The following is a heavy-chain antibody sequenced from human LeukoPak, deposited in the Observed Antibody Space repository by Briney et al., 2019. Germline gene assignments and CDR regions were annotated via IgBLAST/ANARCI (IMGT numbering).Heavy chain of an antibody. CDR2: INHSGST. CDR3: ARRRIAAAGSYRGNYYYYYMDV. Sequence: SETLSLTCTVSGGSISSYYWSWIRQPPGKGLEWIGEINHSGSTNYNPSLKSRVTISVDTSKNQFSLKLSSVTAADTAVYYCARRRIAAAGSYRGNYYYYYMDVWGKGTTVTVSS. D-gene: IGHD6-13*01. CDR1: GGSISSYY. J-gene: IGHJ6*03. V-gene: IGHV4-34*01.